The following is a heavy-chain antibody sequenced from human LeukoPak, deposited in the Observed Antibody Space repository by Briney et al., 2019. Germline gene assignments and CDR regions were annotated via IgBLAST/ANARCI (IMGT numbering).Heavy chain of an antibody. D-gene: IGHD2-2*01. Sequence: SSETLSLTCNVSGVSVSDVRYFWTWIRQHPGKGLEWIGYKYYSGSAKYNPSLKSRLTISVDTSKDQFSLQLTSVTAADTATYYCATPYCSSISCLDVFSMWGQGTRVTVSS. J-gene: IGHJ3*02. CDR3: ATPYCSSISCLDVFSM. CDR2: KYYSGSA. CDR1: GVSVSDVRYF. V-gene: IGHV4-31*03.